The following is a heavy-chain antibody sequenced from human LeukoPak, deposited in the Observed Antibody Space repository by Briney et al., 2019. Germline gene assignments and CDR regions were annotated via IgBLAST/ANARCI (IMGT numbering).Heavy chain of an antibody. J-gene: IGHJ4*02. CDR3: ANIRRGEYLPGSH. CDR1: GCSISRVNYF. CDR2: ICTSGSP. D-gene: IGHD3-16*01. V-gene: IGHV4-61*02. Sequence: NPSQTLSLTCTLSGCSISRVNYFWNWIRQPAGEGLDWIGRICTSGSPNYNPSLTIRVTISVDPSKNQFSLKLTSVTAADPAVYYCANIRRGEYLPGSHWGQGALVTGSS.